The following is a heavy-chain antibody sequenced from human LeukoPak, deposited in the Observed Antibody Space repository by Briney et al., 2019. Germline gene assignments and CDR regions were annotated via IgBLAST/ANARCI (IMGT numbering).Heavy chain of an antibody. D-gene: IGHD4-17*01. CDR1: GYTFTGYY. V-gene: IGHV1-2*02. CDR3: RTDRYGDYGDYIDY. Sequence: GASVKVSCKASGYTFTGYYMHWVRQASGQGLEWMGWINPNSGGTNYAQKFQGRVTMTRDTSISTAYMELSRLRSDDTAVYYCRTDRYGDYGDYIDYWGQGTLVTVSS. CDR2: INPNSGGT. J-gene: IGHJ4*02.